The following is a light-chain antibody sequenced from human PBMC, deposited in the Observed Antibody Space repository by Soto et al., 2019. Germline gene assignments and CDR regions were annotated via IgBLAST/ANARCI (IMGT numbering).Light chain of an antibody. Sequence: QSALTQPRSVSGSPGQSDTISCTGTRSDVGRYDYVSWYQQHPGKAPRLMIYAVSKRPSEVTDRFSGSKSGNTASLTISGLQAEDEADYYCCSYAGSYTFVVFGGGTKLTVL. V-gene: IGLV2-11*01. CDR1: RSDVGRYDY. J-gene: IGLJ2*01. CDR3: CSYAGSYTFVV. CDR2: AVS.